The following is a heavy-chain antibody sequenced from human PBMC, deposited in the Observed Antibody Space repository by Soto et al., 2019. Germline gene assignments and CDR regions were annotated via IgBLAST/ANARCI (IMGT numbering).Heavy chain of an antibody. J-gene: IGHJ4*02. CDR3: AKANPRPRRSISNYFDY. CDR1: GFTFSDYA. Sequence: GGSLRLSCVVSGFTFSDYAMIWVSQAPGKGLEWVSFIKGNGINTYYADSVKGRFTVSRDNSQNTLYLQMTSLRGDDTALYYCAKANPRPRRSISNYFDYWGQGTMVTVSS. CDR2: IKGNGINT. D-gene: IGHD6-6*01. V-gene: IGHV3-23*01.